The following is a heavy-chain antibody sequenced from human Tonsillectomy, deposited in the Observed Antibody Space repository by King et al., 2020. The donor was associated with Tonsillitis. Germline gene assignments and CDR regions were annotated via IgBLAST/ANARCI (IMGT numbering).Heavy chain of an antibody. V-gene: IGHV5-51*01. Sequence: QLVQSGAEVKKPGESLKISCKGSGFTFTSYWIGWVRQMPGKGLEWMGIIYPADSDTSYSPSFQGQVTISVDKSINTAYLQWSSLKSSDTAMYYCARSHGDYVGLEDWGQGTLLTVSS. J-gene: IGHJ4*02. CDR3: ARSHGDYVGLED. CDR1: GFTFTSYW. CDR2: IYPADSDT. D-gene: IGHD4-17*01.